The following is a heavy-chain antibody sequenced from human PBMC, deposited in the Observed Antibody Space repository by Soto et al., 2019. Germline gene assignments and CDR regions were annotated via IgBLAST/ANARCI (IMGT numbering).Heavy chain of an antibody. CDR2: ISYDGSNK. Sequence: GGSLRLSCAASGFTFSSYGMHWVRQAPGKGLEWAAVISYDGSNKYYADSVKGRFTISRDNSKNTLYLQMNSLRAEDTAVYYCAKATANYDFWSSDYYYYGMDVWGQGTTVTVSS. V-gene: IGHV3-30*18. J-gene: IGHJ6*02. CDR1: GFTFSSYG. CDR3: AKATANYDFWSSDYYYYGMDV. D-gene: IGHD3-3*01.